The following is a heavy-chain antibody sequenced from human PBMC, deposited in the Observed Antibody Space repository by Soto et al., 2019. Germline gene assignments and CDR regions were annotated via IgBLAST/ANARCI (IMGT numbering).Heavy chain of an antibody. Sequence: SVKVSCKASGGTFSSYAISWVRQAPGQGLEWMGGIIPIFGTANYAQKFQGRVTITADESTSTAYMELSSLRSEDTAVYYCARSITMIVVGDAFDIWGQGTMVTVSS. CDR2: IIPIFGTA. V-gene: IGHV1-69*13. CDR1: GGTFSSYA. CDR3: ARSITMIVVGDAFDI. J-gene: IGHJ3*02. D-gene: IGHD3-22*01.